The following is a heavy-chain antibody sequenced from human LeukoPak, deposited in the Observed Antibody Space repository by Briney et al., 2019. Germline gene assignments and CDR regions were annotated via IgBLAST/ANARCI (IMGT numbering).Heavy chain of an antibody. CDR3: ARHVGYCSSTSCYLDAFDI. D-gene: IGHD2-2*01. CDR1: GGSISSSSYY. Sequence: SETLSLTCTVSGGSISSSSYYWGWIRQPPGTGLEWIGSIYYSESTYYNPSLKSRVTISVDTSKNQSSLKLSSVTAADTAVYYCARHVGYCSSTSCYLDAFDIWGQGTMVTVSS. CDR2: IYYSEST. V-gene: IGHV4-39*01. J-gene: IGHJ3*02.